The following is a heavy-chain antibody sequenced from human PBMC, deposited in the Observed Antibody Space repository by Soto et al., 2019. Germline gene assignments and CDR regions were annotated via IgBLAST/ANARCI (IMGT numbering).Heavy chain of an antibody. CDR3: ARDIAARDNWFDP. CDR1: GFTFSDYY. Sequence: GGSLRLSCAASGFTFSDYYMSWIRQAPGKGLEWVSYISSSSSTIYYAESVKGRFTISRDNAKNSLYLQMNILRDEDTAVYYCARDIAARDNWFDPWGQGTLVTVSS. V-gene: IGHV3-11*04. D-gene: IGHD6-6*01. J-gene: IGHJ5*02. CDR2: ISSSSSTI.